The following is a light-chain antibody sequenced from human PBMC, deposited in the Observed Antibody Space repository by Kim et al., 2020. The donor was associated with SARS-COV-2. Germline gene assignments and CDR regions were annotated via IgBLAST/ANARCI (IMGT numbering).Light chain of an antibody. CDR3: QQYNNLPPTWT. Sequence: PRQGAAPSSRASQIVRSNLATYQQTTGQPPRLLSYCASARATGIPARFSGSGSVTVFTLTISSLQSEDFAVYYCQQYNNLPPTWTFGQGTTMDIK. CDR2: CAS. V-gene: IGKV3-15*01. CDR1: QIVRSN. J-gene: IGKJ1*01.